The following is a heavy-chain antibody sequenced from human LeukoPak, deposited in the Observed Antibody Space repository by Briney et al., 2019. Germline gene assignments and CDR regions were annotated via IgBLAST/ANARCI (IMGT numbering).Heavy chain of an antibody. CDR2: IGTAGDT. V-gene: IGHV3-13*04. CDR1: GFTFSSYD. J-gene: IGHJ4*02. CDR3: AREGFLGATDY. Sequence: GGSLRLSCAASGFTFSSYDMHWVRQATGKGLEWVSAIGTAGDTYYPGSVKGRFTISRDNSKSTLYLQMNSLRVEDTAVYYCAREGFLGATDYWGQGTLVTVSS. D-gene: IGHD1-26*01.